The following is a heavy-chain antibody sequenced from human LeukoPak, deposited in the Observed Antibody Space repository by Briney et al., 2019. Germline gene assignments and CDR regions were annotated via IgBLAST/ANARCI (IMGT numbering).Heavy chain of an antibody. J-gene: IGHJ6*03. V-gene: IGHV3-53*01. CDR2: TYSNGRT. CDR3: ARVLSGRGSLYDYYYYMDV. CDR1: GFIVSNKY. D-gene: IGHD3-10*01. Sequence: GGSLRLSCAASGFIVSNKYMTWVRQAPGKGLEWVSVTYSNGRTYYADSVKGRFTISRDISKNTLYLQMNSLRAEDTAVYYCARVLSGRGSLYDYYYYMDVWGKGTTVTISS.